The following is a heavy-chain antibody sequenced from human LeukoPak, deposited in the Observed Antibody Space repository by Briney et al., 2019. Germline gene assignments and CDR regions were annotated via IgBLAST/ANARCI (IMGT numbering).Heavy chain of an antibody. CDR2: ISSNGVST. CDR3: ARRLVYNIWSGHCDY. D-gene: IGHD3-3*01. J-gene: IGHJ4*02. V-gene: IGHV3-64*01. Sequence: GGSLRLSCAASGFTFCSYAMHWVRQAPGKGLEYVSAISSNGVSTYYANSVKGRFTISRDNSKNKLYLQMGSLGAEDKAVYYCARRLVYNIWSGHCDYWGWGTVVIV. CDR1: GFTFCSYA.